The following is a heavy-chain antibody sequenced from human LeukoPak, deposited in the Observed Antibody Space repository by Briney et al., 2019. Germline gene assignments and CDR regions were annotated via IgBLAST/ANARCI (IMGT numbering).Heavy chain of an antibody. CDR2: DSNSGNI. CDR3: ARDNCGSLDY. Sequence: SETLSLTCTVSGSSISSHSWGWVRQPPGGGLEWIGYDSNSGNINYNPALKSRVTISVDTSERQFSLKLSSVSAADTAVYYCARDNCGSLDYWGQGILVTVSS. V-gene: IGHV4-59*11. CDR1: GSSISSHS. J-gene: IGHJ4*02. D-gene: IGHD7-27*01.